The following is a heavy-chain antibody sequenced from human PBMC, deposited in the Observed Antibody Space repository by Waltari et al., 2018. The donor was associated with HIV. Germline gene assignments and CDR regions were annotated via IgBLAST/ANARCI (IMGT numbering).Heavy chain of an antibody. D-gene: IGHD5-12*01. CDR1: GYTFSNYQ. Sequence: QVQLVQSGAEVKKPGASVRVSCKAVGYTFSNYQINWVRQAPGQGLEWMGRLSPNRGNTGSAQKFQGRLTMTRDTSTGTAYLEMSALTSDDTGIYFCARGTSGTYFDYWGQGTLVAVSS. CDR2: LSPNRGNT. CDR3: ARGTSGTYFDY. J-gene: IGHJ4*02. V-gene: IGHV1-8*02.